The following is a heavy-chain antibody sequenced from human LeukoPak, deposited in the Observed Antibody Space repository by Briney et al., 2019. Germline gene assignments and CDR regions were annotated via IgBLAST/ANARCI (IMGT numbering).Heavy chain of an antibody. J-gene: IGHJ4*02. CDR2: IKQDGSEK. Sequence: GGSLRLSCAASGFTFSSYWMSWVRQAPGKGLEWVANIKQDGSEKYYVDSVKRRFTISRDNAKNSLYLQMNSLRAEDTAVYYCARVQGYYYASGSSYYFDYWGQGTLVTVSS. CDR1: GFTFSSYW. D-gene: IGHD3-10*01. V-gene: IGHV3-7*01. CDR3: ARVQGYYYASGSSYYFDY.